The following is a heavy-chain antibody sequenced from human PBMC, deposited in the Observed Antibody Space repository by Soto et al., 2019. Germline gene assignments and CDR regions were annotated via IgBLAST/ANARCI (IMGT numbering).Heavy chain of an antibody. CDR2: ISYDGSNK. V-gene: IGHV3-30*18. CDR3: ANQYRITIYWGTGFMDV. D-gene: IGHD3-3*01. Sequence: GGSLRLSCAASGFTFSSYGMHWVRQAPGKGLEWVAVISYDGSNKYYADSVKGRFTISRDNSKNTLYLQMNSLRAEDTAVYYCANQYRITIYWGTGFMDVWGKGTTVTVSS. CDR1: GFTFSSYG. J-gene: IGHJ6*03.